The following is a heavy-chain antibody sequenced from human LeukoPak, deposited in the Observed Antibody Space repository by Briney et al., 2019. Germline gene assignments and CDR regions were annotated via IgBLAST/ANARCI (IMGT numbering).Heavy chain of an antibody. Sequence: SVKVSCKASGGTFSNYAISWVRQAPGQGLEWMGGIIPIFGTANYAQKFRGRVTITADKSTRTAYMELSSLRSDDTAVYYCARGYCSSTSCYADPDLDYWGQGTLVTVSS. D-gene: IGHD2-2*01. V-gene: IGHV1-69*06. CDR1: GGTFSNYA. CDR2: IIPIFGTA. J-gene: IGHJ4*02. CDR3: ARGYCSSTSCYADPDLDY.